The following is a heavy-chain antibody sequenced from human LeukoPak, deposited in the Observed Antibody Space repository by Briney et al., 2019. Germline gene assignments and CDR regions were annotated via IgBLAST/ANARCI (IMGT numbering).Heavy chain of an antibody. Sequence: SETLSLTCSVSGGSISSGPYFWSWIRQTPGKGLEWIGCIYHSGSTNYNPSLRSRVTISVDTSKNLFSLNLSSVTAADTAVYYCAASLTESSEFDYWGQGTLVTVSS. D-gene: IGHD6-25*01. CDR3: AASLTESSEFDY. V-gene: IGHV4-61*01. CDR2: IYHSGST. CDR1: GGSISSGPYF. J-gene: IGHJ4*02.